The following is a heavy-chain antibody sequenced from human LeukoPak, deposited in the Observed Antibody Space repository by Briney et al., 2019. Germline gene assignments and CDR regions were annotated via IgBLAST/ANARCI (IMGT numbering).Heavy chain of an antibody. Sequence: PGGSLRLSCAASGFTFSSYAMSWVRQAPGKGLEWVSAISGSGGSTYYADSVRGRFTISRDNSKNTLYLQMNSLRAEDTAVYYCAKDSRFGELADGYWGQGTLVTVSS. CDR1: GFTFSSYA. CDR2: ISGSGGST. J-gene: IGHJ4*02. D-gene: IGHD3-10*01. V-gene: IGHV3-23*01. CDR3: AKDSRFGELADGY.